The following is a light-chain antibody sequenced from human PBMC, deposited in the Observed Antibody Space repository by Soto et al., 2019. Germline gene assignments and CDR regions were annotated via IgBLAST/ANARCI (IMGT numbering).Light chain of an antibody. V-gene: IGKV3-20*01. CDR1: QSVRSN. Sequence: EIVMTQSPATLSVSPWEGVTLSCRAGQSVRSNLAWYQQKPGQAPRLLIYGASTRATGIPNRFSGSGSGTDFTLTISRLEPGDFALYYCQQYGFSPGSFGQGTKVDIK. J-gene: IGKJ1*01. CDR2: GAS. CDR3: QQYGFSPGS.